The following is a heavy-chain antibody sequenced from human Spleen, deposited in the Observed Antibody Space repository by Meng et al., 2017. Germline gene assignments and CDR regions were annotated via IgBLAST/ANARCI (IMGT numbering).Heavy chain of an antibody. Sequence: QGTQQQWGAGLLKPSETLPLTCAVYGGSFSGYSWSWIRQPPGKGLEWIGEIDDTGSTSYNPSLKSRVTISVDTSKNQVSLKLSSVTAADTAVYYCARDVDIVTVRGYYFDYWGQGTLVTVSS. D-gene: IGHD5-12*01. J-gene: IGHJ4*02. CDR2: IDDTGST. CDR3: ARDVDIVTVRGYYFDY. CDR1: GGSFSGYS. V-gene: IGHV4-34*01.